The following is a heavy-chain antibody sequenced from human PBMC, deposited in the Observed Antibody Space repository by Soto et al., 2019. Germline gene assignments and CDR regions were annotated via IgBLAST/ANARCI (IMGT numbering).Heavy chain of an antibody. Sequence: QVQLQELGPGLVKPSETLSLTCTVSGGSIISYYWSWIRQPPGKGLEWIGCICYSGRTNYNPSLKRRVTISVDTYKDQLSPNLSSVTAADTAVYYCARHGGYDMFVYWVQGTLVTVSS. CDR1: GGSIISYY. CDR3: ARHGGYDMFVY. CDR2: ICYSGRT. D-gene: IGHD5-12*01. J-gene: IGHJ4*02. V-gene: IGHV4-59*08.